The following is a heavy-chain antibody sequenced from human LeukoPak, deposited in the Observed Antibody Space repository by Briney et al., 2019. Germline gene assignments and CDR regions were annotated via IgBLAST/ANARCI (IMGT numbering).Heavy chain of an antibody. V-gene: IGHV4-4*07. Sequence: PSETLSLTCSVSGGSISSHYCSWIRQPAGKGLEWIGRINPSGSTNYNPSLKSRVTISVDKSKNQFSLKLTSVTAADTAVYYCARDSGGGHFDYWGQGTLVTVSS. CDR2: INPSGST. J-gene: IGHJ4*02. D-gene: IGHD1-14*01. CDR3: ARDSGGGHFDY. CDR1: GGSISSHY.